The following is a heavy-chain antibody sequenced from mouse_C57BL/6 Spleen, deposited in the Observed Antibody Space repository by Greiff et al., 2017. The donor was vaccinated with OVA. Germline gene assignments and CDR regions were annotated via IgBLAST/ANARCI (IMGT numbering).Heavy chain of an antibody. J-gene: IGHJ2*01. CDR1: GYSFTDYN. Sequence: EVKVVESGPELVKPGASVKISCKASGYSFTDYNMNWVKQSNGKSLEWIGVINPNYGTTSYNQKFKGKATLTVDQSSSTAYMQLNSLTSEDSAVYYCAREKLLGRGNYFDYWGQGTTLTVSS. CDR3: AREKLLGRGNYFDY. D-gene: IGHD4-1*01. V-gene: IGHV1-39*01. CDR2: INPNYGTT.